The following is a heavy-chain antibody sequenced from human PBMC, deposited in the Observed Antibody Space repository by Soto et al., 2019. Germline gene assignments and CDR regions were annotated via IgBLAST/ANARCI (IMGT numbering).Heavy chain of an antibody. CDR1: GYTVTGYY. CDR3: ASESVVTRGFDP. J-gene: IGHJ5*02. Sequence: GASVKVSCKASGYTVTGYYMHCVRQAPGQGLEWMGWINPNSGGTNYAQKFQGRVTMTRDTSISTAYMELSRLRPDDTAVYYCASESVVTRGFDPWGQGTLVTVSS. D-gene: IGHD2-21*02. CDR2: INPNSGGT. V-gene: IGHV1-2*02.